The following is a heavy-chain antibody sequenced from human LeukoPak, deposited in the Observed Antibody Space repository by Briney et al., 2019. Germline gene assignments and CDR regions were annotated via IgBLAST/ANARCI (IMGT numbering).Heavy chain of an antibody. Sequence: SETLSLTCTVSGGSISSYYWSWIRQPPGKGLEWIGYIYYSGSTNYNPSLKSRVTISVDTSKNQFSLKLRSVTAADTAVYYCAREQGGYYYYYGMDVWGQGTTVTVSS. J-gene: IGHJ6*02. CDR2: IYYSGST. CDR3: AREQGGYYYYYGMDV. V-gene: IGHV4-59*08. CDR1: GGSISSYY. D-gene: IGHD1-26*01.